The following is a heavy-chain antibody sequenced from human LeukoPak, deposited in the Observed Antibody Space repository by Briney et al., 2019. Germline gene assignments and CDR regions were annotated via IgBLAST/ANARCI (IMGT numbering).Heavy chain of an antibody. Sequence: ASVKVSCKASGYTFTSYGNSWVRQAPGQGLEWVGWISAYYGNTNYAQKLQGRVTMTTDTSTSTVYMELRSLRSEDTAVYYCAGEYYDFWSGYYEPYRVAVGVLWGQGTLVTVSS. CDR3: AGEYYDFWSGYYEPYRVAVGVL. J-gene: IGHJ4*02. CDR2: ISAYYGNT. V-gene: IGHV1-18*01. D-gene: IGHD3-3*01. CDR1: GYTFTSYG.